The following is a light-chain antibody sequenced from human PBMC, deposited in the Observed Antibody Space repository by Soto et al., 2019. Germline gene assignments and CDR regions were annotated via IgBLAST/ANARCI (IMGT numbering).Light chain of an antibody. CDR2: GAS. Sequence: EIVLTQSPGTLSLSPGERATLSCRASQSVSNSFLAWYQQKPGQAPRLLIYGASSRATGIPGRFSGSGAGTDFPLTISRLEPEDFAVYYCQQYGISPYTFGQGTKLEIK. V-gene: IGKV3-20*01. CDR1: QSVSNSF. CDR3: QQYGISPYT. J-gene: IGKJ2*01.